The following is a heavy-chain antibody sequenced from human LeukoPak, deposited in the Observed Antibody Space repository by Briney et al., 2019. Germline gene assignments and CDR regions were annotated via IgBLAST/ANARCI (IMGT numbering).Heavy chain of an antibody. Sequence: KSSETLSLTCTVSGGSISSSSYYWGWIRQPPGQGLEWIGSIYYSRSTYYNPSLKSRVTISVDTSKNQFSLKLSSVTAADTAVYYCARVPTVTFFDYWGQGTLVTVSS. CDR2: IYYSRST. V-gene: IGHV4-39*01. D-gene: IGHD4-17*01. CDR1: GGSISSSSYY. J-gene: IGHJ4*02. CDR3: ARVPTVTFFDY.